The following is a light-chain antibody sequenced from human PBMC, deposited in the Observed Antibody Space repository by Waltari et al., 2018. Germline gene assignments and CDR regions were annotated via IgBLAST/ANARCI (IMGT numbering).Light chain of an antibody. CDR3: SSFTNSNTWL. V-gene: IGLV2-14*01. J-gene: IGLJ3*02. CDR1: TSDFGGYDY. Sequence: QSALTQPASVSGSPGQPITISCTGTTSDFGGYDYLSWYQHHTGKAPKLMIYEVSNRPSGVSNRFSGSKSGNTASLTISGLQAEDEADYYCSSFTNSNTWLFGGGTKLTVL. CDR2: EVS.